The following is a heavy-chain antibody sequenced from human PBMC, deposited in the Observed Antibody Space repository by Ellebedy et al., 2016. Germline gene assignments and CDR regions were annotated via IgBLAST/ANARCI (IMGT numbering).Heavy chain of an antibody. CDR3: ARESTTSFPYNYFDY. CDR2: VYTSGST. J-gene: IGHJ4*02. V-gene: IGHV4-4*07. CDR1: AGSISSYY. Sequence: SETLSLXXTVSAGSISSYYWSWIRQPAGKGLEWIGRVYTSGSTNYNPSLKSRVAMSVDTSKNQFSLKLTSVTAADTAVYYCARESTTSFPYNYFDYWGQGILVTVSS. D-gene: IGHD2-2*01.